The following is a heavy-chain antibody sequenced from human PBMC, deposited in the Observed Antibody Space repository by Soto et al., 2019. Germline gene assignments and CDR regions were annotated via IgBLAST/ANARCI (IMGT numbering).Heavy chain of an antibody. D-gene: IGHD3-9*01. CDR1: GFTFSSYA. J-gene: IGHJ4*02. CDR3: AKDLPYYDILTGYSYYFDY. V-gene: IGHV3-23*01. Sequence: GGSLRLSCAASGFTFSSYAMSWVRQAPGKGLEWVSAISGSGGSTYYADSVKGRFTISRDNSKNTLYLQMNSLRAEDTAVYYCAKDLPYYDILTGYSYYFDYWGQGTLVTVSS. CDR2: ISGSGGST.